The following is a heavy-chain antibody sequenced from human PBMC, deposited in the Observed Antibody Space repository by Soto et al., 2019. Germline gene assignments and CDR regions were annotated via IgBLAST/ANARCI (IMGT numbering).Heavy chain of an antibody. CDR2: IYSCGDT. J-gene: IGHJ5*02. D-gene: IGHD2-8*01. CDR1: GFSVSDNY. Sequence: EVQLVESGGGLVQPGGSLRLSCAASGFSVSDNYMSWVRQAPGKGLECISVIYSCGDTYYADSVKGRLTVSRDNSRNTRYVQIRDVRVEDTAIYYCARDPGYGRGVSFDPWGQGIPVTVSS. V-gene: IGHV3-66*01. CDR3: ARDPGYGRGVSFDP.